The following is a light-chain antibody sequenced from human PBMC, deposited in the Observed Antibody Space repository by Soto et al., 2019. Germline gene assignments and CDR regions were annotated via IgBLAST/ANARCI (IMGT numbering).Light chain of an antibody. CDR2: LVS. CDR1: QSLLHSSGYNY. V-gene: IGKV2-28*01. J-gene: IGKJ5*01. Sequence: EIVLTQSPLSLPVTPGEPASISCRSSQSLLHSSGYNYVDWYLQNPGQSPQLLIYLVSNRASGVPERFSGSGSGTDFTLKISRVEAEDVGHYYCMQALQTPLTFGQGTRLEI. CDR3: MQALQTPLT.